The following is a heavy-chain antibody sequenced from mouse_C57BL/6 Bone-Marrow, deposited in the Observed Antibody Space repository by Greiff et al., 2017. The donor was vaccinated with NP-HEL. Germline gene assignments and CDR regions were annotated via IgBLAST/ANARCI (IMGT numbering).Heavy chain of an antibody. Sequence: VQRVESGPGLVKPSQSLFLTCSITGFPITSGYYWIWIRQSPGKPLEWMGYITHSGETFYNPSLQSPISITRETSKNQFFLQLNSVTTEDTAMYYCAGVYYGSSYDAMDYWGQGTSVTVSS. V-gene: IGHV12-3*01. J-gene: IGHJ4*01. CDR1: GFPITSGYY. D-gene: IGHD1-1*01. CDR3: AGVYYGSSYDAMDY. CDR2: ITHSGET.